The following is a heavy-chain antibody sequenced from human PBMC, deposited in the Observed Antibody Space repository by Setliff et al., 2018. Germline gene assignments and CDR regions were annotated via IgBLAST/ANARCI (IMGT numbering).Heavy chain of an antibody. CDR2: INPNSGGT. CDR1: GYTFTGYY. CDR3: ARAPLESGYNYGQGHYFDY. J-gene: IGHJ4*02. D-gene: IGHD5-18*01. Sequence: ASVKVSCKASGYTFTGYYMHWVRQAPGQGLEWMGRINPNSGGTNYAQKFQGRVTMTRDTSASTVYMELSSLRSEDTAVYYCARAPLESGYNYGQGHYFDYWGQGTLVTVSS. V-gene: IGHV1-2*06.